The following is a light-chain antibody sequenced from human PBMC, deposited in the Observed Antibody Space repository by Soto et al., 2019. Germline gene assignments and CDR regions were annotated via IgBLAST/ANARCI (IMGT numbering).Light chain of an antibody. Sequence: EIVLTQSPAALSVSPVERVTLSCMASQGIGSTLAWYQQKPGRTPRLLIYDSSTRATGIPARFSGSGSGTDFTLTISRLEPEDFAVYYCQQYGSSPKTFGQGTKVDNK. CDR2: DSS. V-gene: IGKV3-20*01. CDR1: QGIGST. J-gene: IGKJ1*01. CDR3: QQYGSSPKT.